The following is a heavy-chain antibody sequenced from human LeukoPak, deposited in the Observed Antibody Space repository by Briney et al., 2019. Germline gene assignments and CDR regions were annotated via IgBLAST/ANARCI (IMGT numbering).Heavy chain of an antibody. CDR3: AKDPAVANTARRFQH. D-gene: IGHD6-19*01. CDR1: GFTFSSYW. V-gene: IGHV3-23*01. J-gene: IGHJ1*01. CDR2: ISGSGAST. Sequence: GGSLRLSCAASGFTFSSYWMNWARQAPGKGLEWVSGISGSGASTYYADSVKGRFTISRDNSKNTLYLQMNSLRAEDTAVYYCAKDPAVANTARRFQHWGQGTLVTVTS.